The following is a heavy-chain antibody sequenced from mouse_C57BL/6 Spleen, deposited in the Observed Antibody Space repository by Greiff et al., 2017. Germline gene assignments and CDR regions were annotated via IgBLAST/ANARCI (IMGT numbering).Heavy chain of an antibody. CDR1: GYTFTSYW. J-gene: IGHJ1*03. V-gene: IGHV1-69*01. CDR3: ARNALSSKSSYWYFDV. CDR2: IDPCDSYT. D-gene: IGHD2-10*02. Sequence: VQLQQPGAELVMPGASVKLSCKASGYTFTSYWMHWVKQRPGQGLEWIGEIDPCDSYTNYNQKFKGKTTLTVDKSSSTAYMKLSSLTSADSAVYFCARNALSSKSSYWYFDVWGTGTTVTVSS.